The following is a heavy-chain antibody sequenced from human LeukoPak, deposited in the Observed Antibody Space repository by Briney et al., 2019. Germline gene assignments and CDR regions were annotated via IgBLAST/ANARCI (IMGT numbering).Heavy chain of an antibody. J-gene: IGHJ4*02. V-gene: IGHV3-33*01. Sequence: GGSLRLSCAASGFSFSNYDMHWVCQAPGKRLEWVAVIWYDGSNKYYADSVKGRFTISRDNSKNTLYLQMNSLRVEDTAVYYCARGDPTVTTKQNFDYWGQGTLVTVSS. CDR2: IWYDGSNK. CDR3: ARGDPTVTTKQNFDY. D-gene: IGHD4-17*01. CDR1: GFSFSNYD.